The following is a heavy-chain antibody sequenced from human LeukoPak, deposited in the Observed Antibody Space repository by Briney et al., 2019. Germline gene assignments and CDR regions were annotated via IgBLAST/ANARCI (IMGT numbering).Heavy chain of an antibody. D-gene: IGHD2-8*01. CDR3: TEEQWGTEY. CDR2: IKEDGSHT. CDR1: GFTLSHHW. J-gene: IGHJ4*02. V-gene: IGHV3-7*03. Sequence: HPGDSLRLSCAASGFTLSHHWMTWARPPPGKGMEWVANIKEDGSHTNYVDSVKGRFTLSRDNAKCLVYLQMNRLRADVTAVYYCTEEQWGTEYCGQGTLVTVSS.